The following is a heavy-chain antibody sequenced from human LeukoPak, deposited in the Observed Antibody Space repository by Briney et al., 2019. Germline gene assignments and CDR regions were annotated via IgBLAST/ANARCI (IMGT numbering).Heavy chain of an antibody. CDR2: IYYSGST. J-gene: IGHJ5*02. D-gene: IGHD3-10*01. CDR1: GGSISSSY. V-gene: IGHV4-59*01. CDR3: ARGGYYGSGNDFRFDP. Sequence: SETLSLTCTVSGGSISSSYWNWIRQPPGKGLDYIGYIYYSGSTNYNPSLKSRVTISVDTSKNQFSLKLSSVTAADTAVYYCARGGYYGSGNDFRFDPWGQGTLVTVSS.